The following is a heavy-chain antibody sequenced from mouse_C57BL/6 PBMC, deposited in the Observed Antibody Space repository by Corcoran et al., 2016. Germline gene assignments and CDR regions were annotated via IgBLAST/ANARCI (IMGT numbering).Heavy chain of an antibody. J-gene: IGHJ1*03. CDR2: INPNNGGT. V-gene: IGHV1-18*01. Sequence: EVQLQQSGPELVKPGASVKIPCKASGYTFTDYNMDWVKQSHGKSLEWIGDINPNNGGTIYNQKFKGKATLTVEKSSSTAYMELRRLKSEDTAVYYWARKYYYGSSGYFDFWGTGTTVTVSS. CDR1: GYTFTDYN. D-gene: IGHD1-1*01. CDR3: ARKYYYGSSGYFDF.